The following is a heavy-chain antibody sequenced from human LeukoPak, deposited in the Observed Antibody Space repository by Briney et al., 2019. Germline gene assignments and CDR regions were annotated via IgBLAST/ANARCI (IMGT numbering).Heavy chain of an antibody. V-gene: IGHV3-30*02. CDR1: GSTFSSYG. CDR3: AKDNAYYYADY. CDR2: IGYDGRNT. Sequence: GGSLRLSCAASGSTFSSYGIHWVRQAPGKGLEWVTFIGYDGRNTYYADSVKGRFTISRDNSKNTLYLQMNSLRAEDTAIYYCAKDNAYYYADYWGQGTLVTVSS. J-gene: IGHJ4*02. D-gene: IGHD3-10*01.